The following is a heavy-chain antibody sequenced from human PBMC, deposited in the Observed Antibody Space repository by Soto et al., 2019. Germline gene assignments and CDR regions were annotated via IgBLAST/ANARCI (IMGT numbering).Heavy chain of an antibody. CDR2: ISAYNGNT. CDR3: ARDVVLKRVVPAAGYYYYGTDV. D-gene: IGHD2-2*01. CDR1: GYTFTSYG. V-gene: IGHV1-18*01. J-gene: IGHJ6*02. Sequence: ASVKVSCKASGYTFTSYGISWVRQAPGQGLEWMGWISAYNGNTNYAQKLQGRVTMTTDTSTSTAYMELRSLRSDDTAVYYCARDVVLKRVVPAAGYYYYGTDVWGQGTTVTVSS.